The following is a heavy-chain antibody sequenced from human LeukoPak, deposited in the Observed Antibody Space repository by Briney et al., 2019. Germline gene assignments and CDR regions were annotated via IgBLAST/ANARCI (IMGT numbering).Heavy chain of an antibody. J-gene: IGHJ3*02. Sequence: GGSLRLSCAVSGFTSSGDWMHWVRQAPGKGLVWVSRSKNDGSSTSYADSVKGRFTISRDNAKNTLYLQMNSLRAEDTAVYYCTRELPRIGGQTDASDIWGQGTMVTVS. CDR3: TRELPRIGGQTDASDI. CDR1: GFTSSGDW. D-gene: IGHD3-16*01. CDR2: SKNDGSST. V-gene: IGHV3-74*01.